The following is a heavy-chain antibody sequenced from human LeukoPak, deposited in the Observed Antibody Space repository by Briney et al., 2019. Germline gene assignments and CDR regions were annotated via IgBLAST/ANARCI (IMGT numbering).Heavy chain of an antibody. CDR3: ARHPGAVTGTLPFYYYYMDV. D-gene: IGHD6-19*01. V-gene: IGHV5-51*01. J-gene: IGHJ6*03. CDR2: IYPGDSDA. Sequence: GESLKISCKGSGYHFTSYWIAGVRQMPAKGREGMGFIYPGDSDAKYSPSFQGQVTIFADNSINTAYLQWSSLKASDTAMYYCARHPGAVTGTLPFYYYYMDVWGTGTTVTVSS. CDR1: GYHFTSYW.